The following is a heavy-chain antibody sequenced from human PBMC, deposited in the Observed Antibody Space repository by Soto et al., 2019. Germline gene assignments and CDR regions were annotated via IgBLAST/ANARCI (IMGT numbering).Heavy chain of an antibody. CDR1: GYTFTSYG. Sequence: QVQLVQSGAEVKKPGASVKVSCKASGYTFTSYGISWVRQAPGQGLEWMVWISAYNGNTNNEQKRQGRVTMTTDTSTSKAYRELRSLRPADTALYYCGRVGVVTRYHWFDPWGQGSRVTVS. J-gene: IGHJ5*02. CDR3: GRVGVVTRYHWFDP. CDR2: ISAYNGNT. V-gene: IGHV1-18*01. D-gene: IGHD3-3*01.